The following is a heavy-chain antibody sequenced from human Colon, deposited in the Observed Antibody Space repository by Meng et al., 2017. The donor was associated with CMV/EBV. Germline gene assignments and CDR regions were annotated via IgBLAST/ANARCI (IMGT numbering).Heavy chain of an antibody. J-gene: IGHJ6*02. CDR2: ISSSGLYK. V-gene: IGHV3-21*01. D-gene: IGHD5-18*01. CDR3: ARGVDTAMGYYYGMDV. CDR1: GFNFNTYS. Sequence: GESLKISCVASGFNFNTYSVNWVRQAPGKGLEWVSSISSSGLYKDYVDSVKGRFSVSRDNAKNSLYLQMNGLRVEDTAVYYCARGVDTAMGYYYGMDVWGQGTTVTVSS.